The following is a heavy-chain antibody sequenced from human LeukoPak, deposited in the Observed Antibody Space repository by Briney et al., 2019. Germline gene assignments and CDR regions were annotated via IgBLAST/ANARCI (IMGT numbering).Heavy chain of an antibody. CDR3: ARENWRSKSIDFDS. D-gene: IGHD6-6*01. Sequence: PSETLSLTCTVSGGSIRSYYWSWIRQPPGKGLEWIGYILYSGGTNYNPSLKSRVTISVDRSKNQFSLRLSSVTAADTAAYFCARENWRSKSIDFDSWGQGTLVTVSS. V-gene: IGHV4-59*12. J-gene: IGHJ4*02. CDR1: GGSIRSYY. CDR2: ILYSGGT.